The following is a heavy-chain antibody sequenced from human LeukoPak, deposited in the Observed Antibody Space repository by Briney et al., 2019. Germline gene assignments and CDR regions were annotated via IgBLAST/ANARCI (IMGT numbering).Heavy chain of an antibody. D-gene: IGHD3-9*01. CDR3: ARGPVRLARPVDY. Sequence: SETLSLTCTVQGGSLSGAYWTWIRQPPGKGLEWIGEINHTGSTNYNPSLKSRVTMSADTPKNQFSLNLTSVTAADTAIYYCARGPVRLARPVDYWGQGTLVTVSS. V-gene: IGHV4-34*01. J-gene: IGHJ4*02. CDR1: GGSLSGAY. CDR2: INHTGST.